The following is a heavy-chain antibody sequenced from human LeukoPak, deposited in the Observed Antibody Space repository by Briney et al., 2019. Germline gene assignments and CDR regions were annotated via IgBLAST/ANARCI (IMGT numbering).Heavy chain of an antibody. J-gene: IGHJ4*02. V-gene: IGHV4-4*07. CDR1: GGSISSYY. D-gene: IGHD6-19*01. Sequence: SETLSLTCTVSGGSISSYYWSWIRQPAGKGLEWIGRIYTSGSTNYNPSLKSRVTMSVDTSKNQFSLKLSSVTAADTAVYYCARGRYSSGWNCFDYWGQGTLVTVSS. CDR3: ARGRYSSGWNCFDY. CDR2: IYTSGST.